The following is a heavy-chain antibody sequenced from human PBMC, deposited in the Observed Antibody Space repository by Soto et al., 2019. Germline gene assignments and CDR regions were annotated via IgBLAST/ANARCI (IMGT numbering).Heavy chain of an antibody. CDR2: ISGSAAST. CDR3: AKESDDILTGLHPFSYDY. D-gene: IGHD3-9*01. Sequence: SLRLSCAASGFTFSNNAMSWVRQAPGKGLEWVSTISGSAASTFYADSVKGRFTISRDNSKKILYLQMTSLRAEDTAVYYCAKESDDILTGLHPFSYDYWGQGTLVTVSS. CDR1: GFTFSNNA. J-gene: IGHJ4*02. V-gene: IGHV3-23*01.